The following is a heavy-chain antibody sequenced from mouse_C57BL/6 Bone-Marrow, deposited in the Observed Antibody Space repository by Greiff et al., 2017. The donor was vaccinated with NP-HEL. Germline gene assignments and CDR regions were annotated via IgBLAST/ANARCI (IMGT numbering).Heavy chain of an antibody. CDR3: ARGGSPYYAMDY. D-gene: IGHD4-1*01. CDR1: GISITTGNYR. V-gene: IGHV3-5*01. Sequence: VQLKESGPGLVKPSQTVFLTCTVSGISITTGNYRWSWIRQFPGIKLEWIGYIYYSGTITYNPSLTSRTTITRDTPKNQFFLEMSPLTAEDTATYYWARGGSPYYAMDYWGQGTTVTVSS. CDR2: IYYSGTI. J-gene: IGHJ4*01.